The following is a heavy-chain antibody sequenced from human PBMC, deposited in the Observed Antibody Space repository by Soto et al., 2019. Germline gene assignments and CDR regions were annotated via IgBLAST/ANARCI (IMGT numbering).Heavy chain of an antibody. V-gene: IGHV4-31*03. Sequence: LSLTCTVSGGSINSGGYYWTWIRQHPGRGLESIGYIYYSGDTYYNPTLKSRLSISLDTSKNQFSLKLTSVTAADTAIYYCARFPSRAHYFAMDVWGHGTAVTVSS. CDR2: IYYSGDT. J-gene: IGHJ6*02. D-gene: IGHD2-2*01. CDR3: ARFPSRAHYFAMDV. CDR1: GGSINSGGYY.